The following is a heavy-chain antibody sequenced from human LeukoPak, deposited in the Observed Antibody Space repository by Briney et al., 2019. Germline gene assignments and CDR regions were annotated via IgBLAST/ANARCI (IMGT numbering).Heavy chain of an antibody. V-gene: IGHV1-2*02. J-gene: IGHJ4*02. CDR3: ARDGTPTYYDILTGYSATYYFDY. CDR2: INPNSGGT. CDR1: GYTFTGYY. Sequence: ASVKVSCKAPGYTFTGYYMHWVRQAPGQGLEWMGWINPNSGGTNYAQKFQGRVTMTRDTSISTAYMELSRLRSDDTAVYYCARDGTPTYYDILTGYSATYYFDYWGQGTLVTVSS. D-gene: IGHD3-9*01.